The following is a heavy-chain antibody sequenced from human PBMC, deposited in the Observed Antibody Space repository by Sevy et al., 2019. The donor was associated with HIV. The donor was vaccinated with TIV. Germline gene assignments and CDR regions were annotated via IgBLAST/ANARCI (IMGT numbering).Heavy chain of an antibody. V-gene: IGHV3-7*03. J-gene: IGHJ6*02. D-gene: IGHD1-26*01. CDR3: ARDCNSATCLWGLDV. Sequence: GGSLRLSCAASGFTFSHYWMTWVRQAPGKGPEWVANIKGDGREKYYVDSVRGRLTISRDNAKNSLYLQMNSLRGEDTALYYCARDCNSATCLWGLDVWGQGTTVTVSS. CDR2: IKGDGREK. CDR1: GFTFSHYW.